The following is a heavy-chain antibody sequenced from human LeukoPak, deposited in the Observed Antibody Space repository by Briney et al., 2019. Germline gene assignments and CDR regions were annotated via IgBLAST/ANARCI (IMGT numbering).Heavy chain of an antibody. D-gene: IGHD4-17*01. J-gene: IGHJ4*02. V-gene: IGHV4-59*08. CDR2: IYYSGST. Sequence: SETLSLTCTVSGGSISNYYWSWIRQPPGKGLEWIGYIYYSGSTNYNPSLKSRVTISVDTSKNQFSLKLSSVTAADTAVYYCARGPRGYGDLLDVDYWGQGTLVTVSS. CDR1: GGSISNYY. CDR3: ARGPRGYGDLLDVDY.